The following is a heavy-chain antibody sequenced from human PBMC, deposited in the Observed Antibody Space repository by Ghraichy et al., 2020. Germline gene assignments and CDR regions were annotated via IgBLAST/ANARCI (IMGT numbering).Heavy chain of an antibody. Sequence: GGSLRLSCTASGFTFGDYAMSWFRQAPGKGPEWIGFIRSTAYGGTTEYVASVKDRFIISRDESKSIAYLQMNSLITEDTAVYYCTRDRGSGCSDVCGKGTTVTVSS. CDR2: IRSTAYGGTT. CDR3: TRDRGSGCSDV. V-gene: IGHV3-49*03. D-gene: IGHD6-19*01. CDR1: GFTFGDYA. J-gene: IGHJ6*04.